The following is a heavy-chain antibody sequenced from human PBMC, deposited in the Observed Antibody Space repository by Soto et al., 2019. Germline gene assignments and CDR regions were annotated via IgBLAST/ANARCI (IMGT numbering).Heavy chain of an antibody. CDR1: GFSLSTYHMG. J-gene: IGHJ4*02. V-gene: IGHV2-5*02. D-gene: IGHD4-17*01. CDR3: AHAGDYDLLTFDH. Sequence: QITLKESGPTLVRPAQTLTLTCDFSGFSLSTYHMGVAWIRQPPGKALEWLALIYWDDDKRYSPSLKDRLAISTDTSSNQVVLTITNMDPGDTATYFCAHAGDYDLLTFDHWGTGTLVTVSS. CDR2: IYWDDDK.